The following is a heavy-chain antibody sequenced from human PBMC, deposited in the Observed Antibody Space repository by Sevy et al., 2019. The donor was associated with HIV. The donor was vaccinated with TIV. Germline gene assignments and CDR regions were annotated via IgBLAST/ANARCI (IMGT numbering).Heavy chain of an antibody. Sequence: GGSLRLSCAASGFTFSRYSMNWVRQAPGKGLEWISYTSSNSAAIYYPDSVKGRFTISRDDAKNSLYLQMNSLRVEDTAMYYCASDYYWGQGALVTVSS. V-gene: IGHV3-48*04. CDR3: ASDYY. CDR1: GFTFSRYS. CDR2: TSSNSAAI. J-gene: IGHJ4*02.